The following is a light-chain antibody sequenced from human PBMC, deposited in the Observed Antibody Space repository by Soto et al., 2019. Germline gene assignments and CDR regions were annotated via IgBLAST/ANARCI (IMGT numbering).Light chain of an antibody. CDR1: SSDVGDYNY. CDR3: SSYTSSSTL. V-gene: IGLV2-14*01. J-gene: IGLJ1*01. CDR2: DVS. Sequence: QSALTQPASVSGSPGQSITISCTGTSSDVGDYNYVSWYQQHPGKAPKLMLYDVSNRPSGSSNRFSGSKSGNTASLTISGLQAEDEADYYCSSYTSSSTLFGTGTKLTFL.